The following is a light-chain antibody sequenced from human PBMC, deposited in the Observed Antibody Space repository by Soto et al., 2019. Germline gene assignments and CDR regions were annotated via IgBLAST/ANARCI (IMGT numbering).Light chain of an antibody. V-gene: IGLV2-14*02. CDR3: AAWDDSLKEPV. Sequence: QSALTQPASVSGSPGQSITISCTGTSSDVGSHNLVSWYQQYPGKAPKLIIFEASKRPSGVPDRFSGSKSGTSASLAISGLQSEDEADYYCAAWDDSLKEPVFGGGTQLTVL. CDR2: EAS. CDR1: SSDVGSHNL. J-gene: IGLJ7*01.